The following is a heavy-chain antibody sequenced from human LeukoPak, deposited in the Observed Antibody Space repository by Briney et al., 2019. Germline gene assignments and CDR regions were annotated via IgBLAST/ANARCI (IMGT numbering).Heavy chain of an antibody. CDR3: ARAQWERDAFDI. CDR1: GGSISSYC. J-gene: IGHJ3*02. V-gene: IGHV4-59*01. CDR2: IYYSGST. D-gene: IGHD1-26*01. Sequence: PSETLSLTCTVSGGSISSYCWSWIRQPPGKGLEWIGYIYYSGSTNYNPSLKSRVTISVDTSKNQFSLKLSSVTAADTAVYYCARAQWERDAFDIWGQGTMVTVSS.